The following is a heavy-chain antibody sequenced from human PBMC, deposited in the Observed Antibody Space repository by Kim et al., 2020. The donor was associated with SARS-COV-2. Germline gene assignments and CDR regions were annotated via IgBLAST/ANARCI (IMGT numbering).Heavy chain of an antibody. CDR3: ARHLPPDYYDSRQYDYDYGMDV. D-gene: IGHD3-22*01. Sequence: GGSLRLSCAASGFTFSSYGMHWVRQAPGKGLEWVAVISYDGSNKYYADSVKGRFTISRDNSKNTLYLQMNSLRAEDTAVYYCARHLPPDYYDSRQYDYDYGMDVWGQGTPVTVSS. CDR1: GFTFSSYG. CDR2: ISYDGSNK. J-gene: IGHJ6*02. V-gene: IGHV3-33*05.